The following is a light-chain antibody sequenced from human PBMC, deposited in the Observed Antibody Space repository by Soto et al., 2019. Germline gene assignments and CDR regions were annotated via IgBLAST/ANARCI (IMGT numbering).Light chain of an antibody. V-gene: IGKV3-15*01. CDR3: HQYNTWPPWT. J-gene: IGKJ1*01. CDR2: GAS. Sequence: EVVMTQSPATLSVSLGENTTLSCRASQSVTTNLAWYQQKPGQAPRLLIHGASTRATGIPARFSGSGSGTEFTRTISSLQSEDFAVYYCHQYNTWPPWTFGQGTKVEIK. CDR1: QSVTTN.